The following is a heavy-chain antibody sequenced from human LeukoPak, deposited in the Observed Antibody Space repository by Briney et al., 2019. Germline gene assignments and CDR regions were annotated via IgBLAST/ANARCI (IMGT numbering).Heavy chain of an antibody. J-gene: IGHJ6*02. D-gene: IGHD2-2*01. CDR2: INPSGGST. Sequence: ASVKVSCKASGYTFISYYMHWVRQAPGQGLEWMGIINPSGGSTTYAQMFQGRVILTRDTSTRTVYMELYSLRSEDTAVYYCAKDLIVVVPAAPSYHYYYYYGMDVWGQGTTVTVSS. V-gene: IGHV1-46*01. CDR1: GYTFISYY. CDR3: AKDLIVVVPAAPSYHYYYYYGMDV.